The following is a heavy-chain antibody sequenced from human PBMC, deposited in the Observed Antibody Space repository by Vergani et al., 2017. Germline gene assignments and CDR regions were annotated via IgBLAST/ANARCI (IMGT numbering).Heavy chain of an antibody. CDR2: IYSSGST. CDR3: ARGTFLHAFDN. CDR1: GDPISSGNYY. V-gene: IGHV4-61*02. D-gene: IGHD1-26*01. J-gene: IGHJ3*02. Sequence: QVQLQESGPGLLKPSQTLSLTCSVAGDPISSGNYYWNWIRQPAGKGLEWMGRIYSSGSTSYNPSIKSRITMSLDTSKNQFSLSLSSVTAADTAVYYCARGTFLHAFDNWGQGTVVTVSS.